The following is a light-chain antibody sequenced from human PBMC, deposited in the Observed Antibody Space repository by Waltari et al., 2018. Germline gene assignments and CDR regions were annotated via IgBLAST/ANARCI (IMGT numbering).Light chain of an antibody. V-gene: IGKV3-20*01. Sequence: VLTQSPGTLSLSPGERATLSCRASQSVSSSYLAWYQHKPGQAPRLLIYRASTRATGIPDRFSGSGSGTDFTLTISRLEPEDFAVYYCQQHDTSRTFGQGTKVEIK. CDR1: QSVSSSY. CDR3: QQHDTSRT. J-gene: IGKJ1*01. CDR2: RAS.